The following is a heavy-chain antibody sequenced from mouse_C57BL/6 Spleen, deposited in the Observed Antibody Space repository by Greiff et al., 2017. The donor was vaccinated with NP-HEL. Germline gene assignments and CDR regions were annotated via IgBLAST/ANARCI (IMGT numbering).Heavy chain of an antibody. Sequence: QVHVKQPGAELVKPGASVKLSCKASGYTFTSYWMQWVKQRPGQGLEWIGEIDPSDSYTNYNQKFKGKATLTVDTSSSTAYMQLSSLTSEDSAVYYCARSRGYAWFAYWGQGTLVTVSA. CDR2: IDPSDSYT. CDR1: GYTFTSYW. J-gene: IGHJ3*01. V-gene: IGHV1-50*01. D-gene: IGHD2-2*01. CDR3: ARSRGYAWFAY.